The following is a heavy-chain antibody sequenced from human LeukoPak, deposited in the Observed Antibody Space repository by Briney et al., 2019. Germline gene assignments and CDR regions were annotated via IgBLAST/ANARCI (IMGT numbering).Heavy chain of an antibody. CDR2: IYDSGST. D-gene: IGHD2-2*03. CDR3: ARDGGLGHCSSTSCPGDGMDV. Sequence: SETLSLTCTVSGGSIRSSYYYWGWIRQPPGKGLEWIGSIYDSGSTYYNPSLKSRVTISVDTSKNQFSLKLDSVTAADTAVYYCARDGGLGHCSSTSCPGDGMDVWGQGTTVTVSS. CDR1: GGSIRSSYYY. V-gene: IGHV4-39*07. J-gene: IGHJ6*02.